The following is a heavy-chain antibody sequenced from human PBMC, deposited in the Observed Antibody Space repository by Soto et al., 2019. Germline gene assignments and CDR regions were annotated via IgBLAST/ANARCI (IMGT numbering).Heavy chain of an antibody. D-gene: IGHD6-13*01. J-gene: IGHJ6*02. CDR2: INPNSGST. CDR1: GYTFTGYY. Sequence: ASVKVSCKASGYTFTGYYMHWVRQAPGQGLEWMGWINPNSGSTNYAQKFQGRVTMTRDTSISTAYMELSRLRSDDTAVYYCARPSIAAAAAILYYYYGMDVWGQGTTVTVSS. CDR3: ARPSIAAAAAILYYYYGMDV. V-gene: IGHV1-2*02.